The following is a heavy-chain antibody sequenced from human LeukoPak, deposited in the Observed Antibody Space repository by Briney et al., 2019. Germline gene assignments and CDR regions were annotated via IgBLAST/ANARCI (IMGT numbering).Heavy chain of an antibody. CDR3: ARISSSTLAYFFDS. D-gene: IGHD6-13*01. J-gene: IGHJ4*02. CDR2: IYYTGST. CDR1: GGSLSSSNYY. Sequence: SDTLSLTCTVSGGSLSSSNYYWGWIRQPPGKGLEWIGSIYYTGSTYYSPSLKSRLTISVDTSKTQFSLSLSSVTAADTAVYYCARISSSTLAYFFDSWGQGTLVTVSS. V-gene: IGHV4-39*01.